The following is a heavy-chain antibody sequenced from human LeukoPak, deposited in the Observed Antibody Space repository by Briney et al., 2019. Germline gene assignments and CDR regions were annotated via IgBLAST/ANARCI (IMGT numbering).Heavy chain of an antibody. D-gene: IGHD3-10*01. V-gene: IGHV1-8*01. J-gene: IGHJ6*03. Sequence: ASVKVSCKASGYTFTNYDINGVRQATGQGLEWMGWVNPNSGNTGYAQNFQGRVTMTSNTSISTAYMELSSLRSEDTAVYYCARGILGRGVIFVPYYYYMDVWGKGTTVTVSS. CDR1: GYTFTNYD. CDR3: ARGILGRGVIFVPYYYYMDV. CDR2: VNPNSGNT.